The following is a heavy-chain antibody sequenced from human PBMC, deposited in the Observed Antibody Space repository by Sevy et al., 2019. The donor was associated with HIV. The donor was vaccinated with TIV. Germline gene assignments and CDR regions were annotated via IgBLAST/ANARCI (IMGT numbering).Heavy chain of an antibody. D-gene: IGHD6-6*01. CDR3: VTTQGVSGSSFDY. CDR2: ISSNGGST. V-gene: IGHV3-64D*06. Sequence: GGSLRLSCSASGFTFSSYAMHWVRQAPGKGLEYVSAISSNGGSTYYADSVKGRFTISRDNSKNTLYLQVSSLRAEDTAVYYWVTTQGVSGSSFDYWGQGTLVTVSS. J-gene: IGHJ4*02. CDR1: GFTFSSYA.